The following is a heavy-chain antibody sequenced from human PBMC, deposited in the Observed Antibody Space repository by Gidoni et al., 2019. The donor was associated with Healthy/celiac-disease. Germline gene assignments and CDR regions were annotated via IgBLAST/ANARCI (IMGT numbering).Heavy chain of an antibody. Sequence: QVQLVQSGAEVKKPGSSVKVSCKASGGTFSSYAISWVRQAPGQGLEWMGRIIPILGIANYAQKFQGRVTITADKSTSTAYMELSSLRSEDTAVYYCARDSHGRRYSSGLSGSQAPLDYWGQGTLVTVSS. D-gene: IGHD6-19*01. V-gene: IGHV1-69*04. CDR1: GGTFSSYA. CDR2: IIPILGIA. J-gene: IGHJ4*02. CDR3: ARDSHGRRYSSGLSGSQAPLDY.